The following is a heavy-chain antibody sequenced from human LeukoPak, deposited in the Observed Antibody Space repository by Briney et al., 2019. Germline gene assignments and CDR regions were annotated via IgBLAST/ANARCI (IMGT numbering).Heavy chain of an antibody. Sequence: PGGSLRLSCAASGFTFSSYAMHWVRQAPGKGLEWVANIKEDGSEKYYVDSVKGGFTISRDNARNSLYLQMNSLRVEDTAVYYCARGLIIDIWGQGTMITVSS. CDR3: ARGLIIDI. CDR1: GFTFSSYA. J-gene: IGHJ3*02. D-gene: IGHD2-8*01. CDR2: IKEDGSEK. V-gene: IGHV3-7*01.